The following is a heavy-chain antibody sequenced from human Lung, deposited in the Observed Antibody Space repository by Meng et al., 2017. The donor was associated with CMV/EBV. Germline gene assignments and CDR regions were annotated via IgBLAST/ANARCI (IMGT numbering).Heavy chain of an antibody. CDR1: YA. Sequence: YALCWVRQAPGKGLWWVSGLGGSGGGTYYADSVQGRFTISRDNSKNTLYLQMNSLRVEDTAVYYCAKVIGGGWYRVNVIANQGFDYWGQGTLVTVSS. CDR3: AKVIGGGWYRVNVIANQGFDY. V-gene: IGHV3-23*01. CDR2: LGGSGGGT. D-gene: IGHD6-19*01. J-gene: IGHJ4*02.